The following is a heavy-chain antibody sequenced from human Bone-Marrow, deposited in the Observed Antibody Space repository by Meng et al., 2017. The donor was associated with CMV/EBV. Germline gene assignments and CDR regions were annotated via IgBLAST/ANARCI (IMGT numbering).Heavy chain of an antibody. V-gene: IGHV1-2*02. CDR2: IFPASGGT. CDR1: GYSFTNYY. D-gene: IGHD2-8*01. Sequence: ASVKVSCKASGYSFTNYYTHWVRLAPGQGLEWMGWIFPASGGTVFAQNFQGRVTMTRDTSISTAYMELSRLKSDDTAVYFCARISPGVASALDSWGQGTLVTVSS. CDR3: ARISPGVASALDS. J-gene: IGHJ4*02.